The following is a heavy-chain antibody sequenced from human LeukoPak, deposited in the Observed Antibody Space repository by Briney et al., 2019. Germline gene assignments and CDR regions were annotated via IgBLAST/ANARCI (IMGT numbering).Heavy chain of an antibody. Sequence: PSETLSLTCTASGGSISSYYWSWIRQPLGKGLEWIGYIYYSGSSNHNPSLKSRVTMSVDTSENQLSLNLTSVTAADTAVYYCAARERLDWILYWGQGTLVTVSS. CDR2: IYYSGSS. CDR3: AARERLDWILY. J-gene: IGHJ4*02. CDR1: GGSISSYY. V-gene: IGHV4-59*01. D-gene: IGHD3-9*01.